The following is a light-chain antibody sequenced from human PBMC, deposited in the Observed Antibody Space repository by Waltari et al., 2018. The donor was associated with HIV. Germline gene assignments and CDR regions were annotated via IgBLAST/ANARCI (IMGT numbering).Light chain of an antibody. V-gene: IGLV1-51*01. J-gene: IGLJ3*02. Sequence: SVLTQPPSVSAAPGQKVTISCSGSSSNIGNNYVSWFQQLPGAAPRFLIDDNNQRPSGVPDRFSGARSGTSATLGVSGLQPGDEADYYCGTWDTSLDAGVFGGGTKLTVL. CDR1: SSNIGNNY. CDR3: GTWDTSLDAGV. CDR2: DNN.